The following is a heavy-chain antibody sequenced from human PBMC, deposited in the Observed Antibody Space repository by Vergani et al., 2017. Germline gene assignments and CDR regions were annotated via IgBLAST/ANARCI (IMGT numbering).Heavy chain of an antibody. D-gene: IGHD1/OR15-1a*01. J-gene: IGHJ2*01. CDR2: INAYNGNT. CDR1: GGTFTNYD. Sequence: QVQLVQSGAEVKKPGSSVKVSCKASGGTFTNYDINWVRQAPGQGLEWMGWINAYNGNTNYAQKLQDRVTMTTDTSTSTAYMEVRSLRSDDTAVYYCARGGSTGTPWGYFDLWGRGTLVTVSS. CDR3: ARGGSTGTPWGYFDL. V-gene: IGHV1-18*01.